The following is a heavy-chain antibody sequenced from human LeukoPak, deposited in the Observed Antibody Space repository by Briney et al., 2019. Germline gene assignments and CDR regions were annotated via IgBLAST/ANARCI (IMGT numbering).Heavy chain of an antibody. CDR1: GFTFSSYA. CDR2: ISGSGGSR. CDR3: ANLLSNYYDSSGYYRS. D-gene: IGHD3-22*01. J-gene: IGHJ5*02. V-gene: IGHV3-23*01. Sequence: GGSLRLSCAASGFTFSSYAMSWVRQAPGKGLEWVSAISGSGGSRYYADSVKGRFTISRDNSKNTLYLQMNSLRAEDTAVYYCANLLSNYYDSSGYYRSWGQGTLVTVSS.